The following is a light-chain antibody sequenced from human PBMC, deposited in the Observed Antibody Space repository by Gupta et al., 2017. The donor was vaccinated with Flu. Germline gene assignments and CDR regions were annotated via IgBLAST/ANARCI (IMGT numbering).Light chain of an antibody. CDR1: QSVSSN. CDR2: GAS. V-gene: IGKV3-15*01. Sequence: IVLTQSPATLSVSPGERATLSCRASQSVSSNLAWYQQKPGQAPRPLIYGASTRATGIPARFSGSGAGTEFTLTISSLQSEDFAVYYCQQENNWPPEYSFGQGTKLEIK. CDR3: QQENNWPPEYS. J-gene: IGKJ2*03.